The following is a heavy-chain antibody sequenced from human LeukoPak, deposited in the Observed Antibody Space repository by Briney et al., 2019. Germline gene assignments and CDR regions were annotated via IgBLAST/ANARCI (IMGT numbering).Heavy chain of an antibody. CDR1: GFTFSDYH. J-gene: IGHJ4*02. CDR3: ARGLGANGDY. V-gene: IGHV3-11*04. D-gene: IGHD1-26*01. CDR2: ISCSGSTI. Sequence: GGSLRLSCAASGFTFSDYHMSWIRQAPGKGLEWVSYISCSGSTIYYADSVKGRFTISRDNAKNSLYLQMNSLRAEDTAVYYCARGLGANGDYWGQGTLVTVSS.